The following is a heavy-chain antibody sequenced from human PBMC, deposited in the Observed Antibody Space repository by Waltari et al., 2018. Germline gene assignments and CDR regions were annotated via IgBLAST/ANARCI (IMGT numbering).Heavy chain of an antibody. V-gene: IGHV3-49*04. J-gene: IGHJ6*02. D-gene: IGHD6-13*01. CDR3: TRDLGIAAAATCFYSYSMDV. CDR2: IRSKAYGETT. Sequence: EVQLVESGGGLVQPGRSLRLSCPTSGFNFGDYAMSWVRQAPGSGLAGVCIIRSKAYGETTEYAASVKGRFTIAREESKSIAYLQISILKTEDTAVYYCTRDLGIAAAATCFYSYSMDVWGQGTPVTVSS. CDR1: GFNFGDYA.